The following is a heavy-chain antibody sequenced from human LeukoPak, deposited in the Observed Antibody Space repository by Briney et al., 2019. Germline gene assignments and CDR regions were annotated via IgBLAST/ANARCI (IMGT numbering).Heavy chain of an antibody. J-gene: IGHJ4*02. D-gene: IGHD6-19*01. V-gene: IGHV4-59*01. CDR3: ARLPGISVTGKAIDC. CDR2: MYYSGST. Sequence: SETLSLTCTVSGGSISNYYWSWIRQPPGKGLEWIGYMYYSGSTNYNPSLKSRVTISVDTSNNQFSLKLSSVTAADTAVYYCARLPGISVTGKAIDCWGQGTLVTVSS. CDR1: GGSISNYY.